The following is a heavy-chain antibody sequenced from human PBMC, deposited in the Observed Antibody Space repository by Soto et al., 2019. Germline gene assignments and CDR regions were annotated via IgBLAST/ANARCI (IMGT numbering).Heavy chain of an antibody. D-gene: IGHD3-16*02. CDR2: IFSNDEK. J-gene: IGHJ4*02. CDR1: GFSLNDARVG. CDR3: ARIQDYVWGSYPYDG. V-gene: IGHV2-26*01. Sequence: QVALKESGPVLVKPTETLTLTCTVSGFSLNDARVGVSWIRQPPGRALEWLAHIFSNDEKSYSTSLYNRLTISKDTSKSQVVLTMTNMGPVDTATYFCARIQDYVWGSYPYDGWGQGSLVTVSS.